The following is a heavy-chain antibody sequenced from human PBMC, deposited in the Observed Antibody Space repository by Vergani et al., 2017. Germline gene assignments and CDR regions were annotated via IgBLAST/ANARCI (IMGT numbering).Heavy chain of an antibody. CDR2: IYTSGST. CDR3: ATEEERWGGGXFDY. V-gene: IGHV4-61*02. J-gene: IGHJ4*01. Sequence: QVQLQESGPGLVKPSQTLSLTCTVSGGSISSGSYYWNWIRQPADKGLEWIGRIYTSGSTNYNPSLRSRVTILVDTSKNQFSLRLSSVTAADTAVYYCATEEERWGGGXFDYWGQGTLVTVSS. D-gene: IGHD7-27*01. CDR1: GGSISSGSYY.